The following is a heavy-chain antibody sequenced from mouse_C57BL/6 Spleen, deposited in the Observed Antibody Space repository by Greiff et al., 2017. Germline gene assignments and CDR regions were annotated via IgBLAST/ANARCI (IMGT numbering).Heavy chain of an antibody. CDR1: GYTFTSYW. V-gene: IGHV1-55*01. CDR2: IYPGSGST. D-gene: IGHD1-1*01. Sequence: VKLQQPGAELVKPGASVKMSCKASGYTFTSYWITWVKQRPGQGLEWIGDIYPGSGSTNYNEKFKSKATLTVDTSSSTAYMQLSSLTSEDSAVYYCAREGYYYGSDYWGQGTTLTVSS. J-gene: IGHJ2*01. CDR3: AREGYYYGSDY.